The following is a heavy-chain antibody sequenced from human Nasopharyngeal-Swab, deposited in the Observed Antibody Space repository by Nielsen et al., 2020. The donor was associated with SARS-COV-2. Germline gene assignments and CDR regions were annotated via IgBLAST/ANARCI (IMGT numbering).Heavy chain of an antibody. CDR1: GFTFSSYA. D-gene: IGHD4-23*01. CDR3: ASAYGGSYWYFDL. CDR2: ISYDGSNK. V-gene: IGHV3-30-3*01. Sequence: SLKISCAASGFTFSSYAMHWVRQAPGKGLEWVAVISYDGSNKYYAGSVKGRFTISRDNSKNTLYLQMNSLRAEDTAVYYCASAYGGSYWYFDLWGRGTLVTVSS. J-gene: IGHJ2*01.